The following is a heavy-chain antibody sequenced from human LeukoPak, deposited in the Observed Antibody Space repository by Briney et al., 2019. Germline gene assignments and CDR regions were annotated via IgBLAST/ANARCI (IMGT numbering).Heavy chain of an antibody. J-gene: IGHJ3*02. Sequence: ASVKVSCKASGYTFTGYYIHWVRQAPGQGLEWMGWINPNSGSTNYAQKFQGRVTMTRDMSISTAYMEVSRLRSDDTAVFYCARDHQEPYLGYCGGDCYYAFAIWGQGTLVTVSS. CDR1: GYTFTGYY. CDR3: ARDHQEPYLGYCGGDCYYAFAI. CDR2: INPNSGST. V-gene: IGHV1-2*02. D-gene: IGHD2-21*02.